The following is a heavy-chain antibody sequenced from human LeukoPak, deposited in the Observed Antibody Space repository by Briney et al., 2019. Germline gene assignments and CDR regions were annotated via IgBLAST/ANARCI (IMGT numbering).Heavy chain of an antibody. CDR2: ISYDGSNK. J-gene: IGHJ3*02. CDR1: GFTFSSYG. CDR3: ARESSRNAFDI. V-gene: IGHV3-30*03. Sequence: GGSLRLSCAASGFTFSSYGMHWVRQAPGKGLEWVAVISYDGSNKYYADSVKGRFTISRDNSKNTLYLQMNSLRAEDTAVYYCARESSRNAFDIWGQGTMVTVSS.